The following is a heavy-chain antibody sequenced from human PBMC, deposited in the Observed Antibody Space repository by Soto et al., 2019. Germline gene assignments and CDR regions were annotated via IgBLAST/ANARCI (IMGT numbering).Heavy chain of an antibody. CDR1: GGTFSRHS. V-gene: IGHV1-69*01. J-gene: IGHJ4*01. CDR2: IIPIFDAT. CDR3: ARGLPSVRGS. D-gene: IGHD3-10*01. Sequence: QVQMVQSGAEVKKPGSSARVSCKVSGGTFSRHSISWVRQAPGQGLEWMGGIIPIFDATQYAQKFQGRLTLPADEPTTTFHLALRGPRPEAAAVYYCARGLPSVRGSWGHGTLVTVS.